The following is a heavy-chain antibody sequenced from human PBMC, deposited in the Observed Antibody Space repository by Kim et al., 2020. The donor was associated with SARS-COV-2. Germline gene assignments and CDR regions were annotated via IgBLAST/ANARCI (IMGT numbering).Heavy chain of an antibody. CDR3: ARDRNRSIAARGGLLGMDV. Sequence: ASVKVSCKASGYTFTGYYMHWVRQAPGQGLEWMGWINPNSGGTNYAQKFQGRVTMTRDTSISTAYMELSRLRSDDTAVYYCARDRNRSIAARGGLLGMDVWGQGTTVTVSS. CDR1: GYTFTGYY. V-gene: IGHV1-2*02. CDR2: INPNSGGT. J-gene: IGHJ6*02. D-gene: IGHD6-6*01.